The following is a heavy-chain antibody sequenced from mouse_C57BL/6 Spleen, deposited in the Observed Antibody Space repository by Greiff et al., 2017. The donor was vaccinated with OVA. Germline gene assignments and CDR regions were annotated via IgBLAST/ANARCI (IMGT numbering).Heavy chain of an antibody. CDR2: FDPKSGGT. D-gene: IGHD1-1*01. CDR1: GYTFTSYW. J-gene: IGHJ4*01. V-gene: IGHV1-72*01. Sequence: QVQLQQPGAELVKPGASVKLSCKASGYTFTSYWMHWVKQRPGRGLEWIGRFDPKSGGTKYNEKFKSKATLTADKPSSTAYMQLSSMTSEDSAVYYFSGSRELLRYYYAMDYWGQGTSVTVSA. CDR3: SGSRELLRYYYAMDY.